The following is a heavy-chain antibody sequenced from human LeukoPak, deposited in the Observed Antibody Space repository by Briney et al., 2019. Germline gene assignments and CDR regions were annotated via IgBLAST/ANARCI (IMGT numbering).Heavy chain of an antibody. CDR2: ISAYNGNT. V-gene: IGHV1-18*01. CDR3: ARDRGYSSGWGVDY. CDR1: GYTFTSYG. Sequence: GSVTVSCKASGYTFTSYGISWVRQAPGQGLEWMGWISAYNGNTNYAQKLQGRVTMTTDTSTSTAYMELRSLRSDDTAVYYCARDRGYSSGWGVDYWGQGTLVTVSS. J-gene: IGHJ4*02. D-gene: IGHD6-19*01.